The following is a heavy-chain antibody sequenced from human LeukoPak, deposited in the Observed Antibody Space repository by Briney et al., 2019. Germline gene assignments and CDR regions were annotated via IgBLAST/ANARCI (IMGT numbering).Heavy chain of an antibody. J-gene: IGHJ6*02. CDR1: GFSFRSYV. CDR3: AIQEYYYYGMDV. V-gene: IGHV3-74*01. CDR2: INSDGSTT. Sequence: GGSLRLSCAASGFSFRSYVMSWVRQAPGKGLVWVSRINSDGSTTNYADSVKGRFAISRDNAKNTLYLQMNSLRAEDTAVYYCAIQEYYYYGMDVWGQGTTVTVSS.